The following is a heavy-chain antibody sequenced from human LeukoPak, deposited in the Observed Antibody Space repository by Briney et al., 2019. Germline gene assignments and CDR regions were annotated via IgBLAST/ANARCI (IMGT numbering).Heavy chain of an antibody. CDR2: ISWNSGSI. V-gene: IGHV3-9*01. CDR3: ARDSLHNYGGTGYGYYFDY. CDR1: GFTFDDYA. J-gene: IGHJ4*02. Sequence: PGRSLRLSCAASGFTFDDYAMRWVRQAPGKGLEWVSGISWNSGSIGYADSVKGRFTISRDNAQKSLFLQMNGLRVEDTAMYYCARDSLHNYGGTGYGYYFDYWGQGTPVTVSS. D-gene: IGHD4/OR15-4a*01.